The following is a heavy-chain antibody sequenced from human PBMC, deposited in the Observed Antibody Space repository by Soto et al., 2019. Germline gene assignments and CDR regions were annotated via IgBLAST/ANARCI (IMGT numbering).Heavy chain of an antibody. D-gene: IGHD3-3*01. CDR1: GFTFGTYS. V-gene: IGHV3-48*02. CDR2: ISYDSDTI. Sequence: GGSLRLSCAGSGFTFGTYSMNWVRQAAGKGLEWIAYISYDSDTIQYADSVKGRFTISRDNAKNSLYLQMNSLRDEETAVYYCARLYYDYVWGQGTPVTVSS. CDR3: ARLYYDYV. J-gene: IGHJ6*02.